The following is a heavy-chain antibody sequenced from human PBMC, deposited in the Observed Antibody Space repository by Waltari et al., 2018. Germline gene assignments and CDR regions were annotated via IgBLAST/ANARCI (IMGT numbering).Heavy chain of an antibody. CDR3: ARGWGTAMVSFWDY. Sequence: AVHWVRQAPGQRLEWMGWINAGTGNTKYPQKFQGRVTVTWDTSASTAYMELSSLRSEDTAVYYCARGWGTAMVSFWDYWGQGTLVTVSS. J-gene: IGHJ4*02. CDR2: INAGTGNT. V-gene: IGHV1-3*01. D-gene: IGHD5-18*01. CDR1: A.